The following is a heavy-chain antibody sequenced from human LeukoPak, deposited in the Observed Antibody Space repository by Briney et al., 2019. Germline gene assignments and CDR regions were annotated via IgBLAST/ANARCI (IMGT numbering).Heavy chain of an antibody. Sequence: GGSLTLSCAASGFTFSDCSLNWVRQAPGKGLEWVSCISGDSRYIYYADSLKGRSTISRDNAQNSLYLHMNNLRAEDTAVYYCARGPFSSSWSEFDYWGQGTLVTVSS. J-gene: IGHJ4*02. CDR2: ISGDSRYI. V-gene: IGHV3-21*06. D-gene: IGHD6-13*01. CDR1: GFTFSDCS. CDR3: ARGPFSSSWSEFDY.